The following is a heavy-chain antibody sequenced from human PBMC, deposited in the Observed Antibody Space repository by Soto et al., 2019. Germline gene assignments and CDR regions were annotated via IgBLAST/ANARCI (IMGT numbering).Heavy chain of an antibody. CDR3: VKDRVPGAYGNYYGMDV. J-gene: IGHJ6*02. Sequence: GGSLRLSCAASGFTFNNSGMHWVRQAPGKGLEWMAVISYDGSDKYYADSVKGRVIISRDNSKNTLNLEMNSLRAEDTAIYYCVKDRVPGAYGNYYGMDVWGQGTTVTVSS. D-gene: IGHD5-12*01. CDR2: ISYDGSDK. V-gene: IGHV3-30*18. CDR1: GFTFNNSG.